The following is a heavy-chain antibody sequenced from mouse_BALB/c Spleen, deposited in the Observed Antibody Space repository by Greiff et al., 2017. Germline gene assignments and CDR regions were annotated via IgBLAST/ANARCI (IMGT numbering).Heavy chain of an antibody. CDR2: ISDGGSYT. CDR3: ARENYGSRGFAY. J-gene: IGHJ3*01. V-gene: IGHV5-4*02. CDR1: GFTFSDYY. D-gene: IGHD1-1*01. Sequence: EVHLVESGGGLVKPGGSLKLSCAASGFTFSDYYMYWVRQTPEKRLEWVATISDGGSYTYYPDSVKGRFTISRDNAKNNLYLQMSSLKSEDTAMYYCARENYGSRGFAYWGQGTLVTVSA.